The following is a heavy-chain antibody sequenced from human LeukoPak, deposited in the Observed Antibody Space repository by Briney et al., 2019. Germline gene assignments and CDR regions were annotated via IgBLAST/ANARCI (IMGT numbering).Heavy chain of an antibody. Sequence: GGSLRLSCAASGFTFSSYEMNWVRQAPGKGLEWVSYTSSSGSTIYYADSVKGRFTISRDNSKNTLYLQMNSLRAEDTAVYYCATRRVQATVTTYAFGIWGQGTMVTVSS. D-gene: IGHD4-17*01. J-gene: IGHJ3*02. V-gene: IGHV3-48*03. CDR2: TSSSGSTI. CDR1: GFTFSSYE. CDR3: ATRRVQATVTTYAFGI.